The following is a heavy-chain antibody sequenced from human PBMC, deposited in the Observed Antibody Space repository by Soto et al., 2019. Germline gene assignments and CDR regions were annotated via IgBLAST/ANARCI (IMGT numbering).Heavy chain of an antibody. J-gene: IGHJ4*02. CDR3: ARDRLARGIPVAGRIDY. Sequence: PGGSLRLSCAGSGFIFSQYSMNWVRQAPGKGLEWVSSISSTGALMYYADSVKGRFTISRDDADNSLYLQMNSLRVEDTAVYYCARDRLARGIPVAGRIDYWGQGA. CDR1: GFIFSQYS. D-gene: IGHD6-19*01. V-gene: IGHV3-21*01. CDR2: ISSTGALM.